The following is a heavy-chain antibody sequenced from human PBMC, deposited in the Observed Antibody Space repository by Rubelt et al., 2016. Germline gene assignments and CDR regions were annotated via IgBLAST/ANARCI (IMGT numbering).Heavy chain of an antibody. Sequence: QLQESGPGLVKPSETLSLTCTVSGGSISSSSYYWGWIRQPPGKGLEWIGSIYYSGSTYYNPSLKSRVTISVDTSKNQFSLKLSSVTAADTAVYYYARHRSLRDFDWLLRPDYWGQGTLVTVSS. CDR2: IYYSGST. D-gene: IGHD3-9*01. V-gene: IGHV4-39*01. CDR1: GGSISSSSYY. CDR3: ARHRSLRDFDWLLRPDY. J-gene: IGHJ4*02.